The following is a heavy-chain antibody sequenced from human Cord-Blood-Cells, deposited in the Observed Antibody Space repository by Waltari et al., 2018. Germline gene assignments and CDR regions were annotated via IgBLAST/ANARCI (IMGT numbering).Heavy chain of an antibody. CDR2: LNHSGST. Sequence: QVQLQQCGAGLLKPSEPLSLTCAVYGGSFSGYSWIWLRQPPGKGLEWIGELNHSGSTNYNPSLKSRVTISVDTSKNQFSLKLSSVTAADMAVYYCARAPLVVVIRDAFDIWGQGTMVTVSS. CDR3: ARAPLVVVIRDAFDI. D-gene: IGHD2-21*01. V-gene: IGHV4-34*01. J-gene: IGHJ3*02. CDR1: GGSFSGYS.